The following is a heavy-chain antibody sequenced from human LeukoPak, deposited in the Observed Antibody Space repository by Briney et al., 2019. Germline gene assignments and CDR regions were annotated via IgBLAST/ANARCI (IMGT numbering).Heavy chain of an antibody. CDR2: IYTSGST. CDR1: GGSISSYY. J-gene: IGHJ3*02. CDR3: ASTVTAPIDAFDI. V-gene: IGHV4-4*07. Sequence: PSETLSLTCTVSGGSISSYYWSWLRQPAGKGLEWIGRIYTSGSTNHNPSLKSRVTMSVDTSKNQFSLKLSSVTAADTAVYYCASTVTAPIDAFDIWGQGTMVTVSS. D-gene: IGHD4-11*01.